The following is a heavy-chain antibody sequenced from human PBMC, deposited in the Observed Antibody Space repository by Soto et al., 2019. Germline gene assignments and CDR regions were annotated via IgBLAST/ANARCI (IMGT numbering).Heavy chain of an antibody. Sequence: PSETLSLTCGASGYSVTSSDYYWAWIRQPPGKGLEWIGSMFYSGLTYYNPSLKSRVTLSVDTSKNQFSVRLNSVTAADTAVYYCAPLSVSLSGPYGIHVWGQGTTVTVSS. CDR2: MFYSGLT. CDR1: GYSVTSSDYY. CDR3: APLSVSLSGPYGIHV. V-gene: IGHV4-39*01. D-gene: IGHD2-15*01. J-gene: IGHJ6*02.